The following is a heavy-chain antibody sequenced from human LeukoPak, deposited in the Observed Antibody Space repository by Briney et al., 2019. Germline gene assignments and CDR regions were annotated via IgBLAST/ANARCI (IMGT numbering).Heavy chain of an antibody. CDR3: ARGGWSLDN. Sequence: PGGSLRLSCAASGFTFSTYWSWVRQPPGKGLEWIGYTHYSESANYNPSLRSRLTLSLDTSKNQFSLKLTSVTATDTAKYFCARGGWSLDNWGQGALVVVSS. J-gene: IGHJ4*02. CDR2: THYSESA. V-gene: IGHV4-59*01. D-gene: IGHD6-19*01. CDR1: GFTFSTY.